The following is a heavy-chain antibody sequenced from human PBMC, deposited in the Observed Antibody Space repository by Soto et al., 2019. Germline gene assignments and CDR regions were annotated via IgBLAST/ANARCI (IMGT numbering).Heavy chain of an antibody. V-gene: IGHV3-33*01. CDR2: IWYDGSNK. D-gene: IGHD3-10*01. CDR3: ACLSGQKSQVDY. CDR1: GFTFSSYG. Sequence: QVQLVESGGGVVQPGRSLRLSCAASGFTFSSYGMHWVRQAPGKGLEWVAVIWYDGSNKYYADSVKGRFTISRDNSKNTLYLQMNSLRAEDTAVYYCACLSGQKSQVDYWGQGTLVTVSS. J-gene: IGHJ4*02.